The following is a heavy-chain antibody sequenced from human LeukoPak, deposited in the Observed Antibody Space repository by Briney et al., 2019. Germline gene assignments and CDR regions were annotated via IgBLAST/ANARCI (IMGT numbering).Heavy chain of an antibody. J-gene: IGHJ4*02. CDR2: IIPILGTA. Sequence: SVKVSCKASGVTFSSYAISWVRQAPGQGLEGMGGIIPILGTANYAQKFQGRVTITTDESTSTAYMETSSLRTENPAVYYSAMFYSMIRAVIDVDYWGQGTLVTVSS. CDR1: GVTFSSYA. V-gene: IGHV1-69*05. CDR3: AMFYSMIRAVIDVDY. D-gene: IGHD3-10*01.